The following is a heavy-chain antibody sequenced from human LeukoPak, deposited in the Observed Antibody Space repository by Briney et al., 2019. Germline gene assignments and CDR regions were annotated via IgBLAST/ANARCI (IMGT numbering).Heavy chain of an antibody. V-gene: IGHV4-59*01. D-gene: IGHD2-2*02. Sequence: SETLSLTCTVSGGSISSYYWSWIRQPPGKGLEWIGYIYYSGSTSYNPSLKSRVTISVDTSKNQFSLKLSSVTAADTAVYYCARDYISAPYYDYWGQGTLVTVSS. CDR3: ARDYISAPYYDY. CDR1: GGSISSYY. CDR2: IYYSGST. J-gene: IGHJ4*02.